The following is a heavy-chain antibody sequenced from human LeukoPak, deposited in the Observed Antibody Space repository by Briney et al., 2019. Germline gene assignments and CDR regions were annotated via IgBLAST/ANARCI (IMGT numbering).Heavy chain of an antibody. CDR1: EFSFRNFA. V-gene: IGHV3-33*03. CDR3: AKEAHYCGSDCFSSALDP. Sequence: GGSLRLSCAASEFSFRNFAMHWVRQAPGKGLEWVAIISYDGSKESYVESVKGRFTISRDNSKNTLYLQMHSLRDEDTAVYYCAKEAHYCGSDCFSSALDPWGQGTLVTVSS. CDR2: ISYDGSKE. D-gene: IGHD2-21*02. J-gene: IGHJ5*02.